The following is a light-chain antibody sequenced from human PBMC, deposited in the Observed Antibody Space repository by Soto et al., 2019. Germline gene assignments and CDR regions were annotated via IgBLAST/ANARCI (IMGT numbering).Light chain of an antibody. J-gene: IGLJ2*01. CDR1: GSNIGAGYE. V-gene: IGLV1-40*03. CDR2: DTI. Sequence: QSALTQPPSVSGAPGQSVTISCIGGGSNIGAGYEVHWYQQLPGVAPKLLIFDTINRPSGVPGRFSGSKSGASASLAITGLLPEDEADFFCQSFDTNLNAVLFGGGTQLTVL. CDR3: QSFDTNLNAVL.